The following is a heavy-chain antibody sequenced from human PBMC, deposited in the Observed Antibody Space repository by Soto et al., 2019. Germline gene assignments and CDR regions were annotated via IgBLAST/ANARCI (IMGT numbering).Heavy chain of an antibody. J-gene: IGHJ4*02. Sequence: GGSLRLSCAASGFTFSSYAMSWVRQAPGKGLEWVSAISGSGGTTYYADSVRGRFTISRDNSKNTLYLQMNSLRAEDTAVYYCAKVVRYFDWTKNGGYFDYWGQGTLVTVSS. CDR3: AKVVRYFDWTKNGGYFDY. D-gene: IGHD3-9*01. V-gene: IGHV3-23*01. CDR1: GFTFSSYA. CDR2: ISGSGGTT.